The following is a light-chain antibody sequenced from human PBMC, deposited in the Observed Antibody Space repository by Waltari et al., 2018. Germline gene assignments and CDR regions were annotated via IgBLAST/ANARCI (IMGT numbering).Light chain of an antibody. V-gene: IGKV1-39*01. CDR2: AAS. Sequence: DIQMTQSPSSLSASVGDRVTITCRASQSISSYLNWYQQKPGKAPKLLIYAASSLQSGVPSRFSGSGAGTCLTLTIRSLQPEDFATYYCQQSYSTPPWTFGQGTKVEIK. J-gene: IGKJ1*01. CDR1: QSISSY. CDR3: QQSYSTPPWT.